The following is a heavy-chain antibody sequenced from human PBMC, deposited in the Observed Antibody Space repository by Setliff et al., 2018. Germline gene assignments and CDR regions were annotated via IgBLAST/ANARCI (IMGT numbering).Heavy chain of an antibody. Sequence: PSETLSLTCAVSGSSITSSNWWSWVRQPPGKGLEWIGQIFHSGSTHYNPSLKSRLTISVDQSKNQFSLKLKSVTAADTAVYYCARLESLEDLSLYGLWFDPWGQGTLVTVSS. CDR2: IFHSGST. D-gene: IGHD3-16*02. CDR1: GSSITSSNW. J-gene: IGHJ5*02. CDR3: ARLESLEDLSLYGLWFDP. V-gene: IGHV4-4*02.